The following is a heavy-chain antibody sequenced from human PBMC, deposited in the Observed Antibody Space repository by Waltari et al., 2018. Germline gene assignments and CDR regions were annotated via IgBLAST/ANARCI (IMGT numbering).Heavy chain of an antibody. CDR2: ISAYNGNT. CDR3: ARRGGHYYDSSGYVSEDAFDI. D-gene: IGHD3-22*01. Sequence: QVQLVQSGAEVKKPWAAVKVSCKASGDNFTSYGNSRVRQGNGPGPGGMGWISAYNGNTNYAQKLQGRLTMTTDTSTSTAYMELRSLRSDDTAVYYCARRGGHYYDSSGYVSEDAFDIWGQGTMVTVSS. CDR1: GDNFTSYG. J-gene: IGHJ3*02. V-gene: IGHV1-18*01.